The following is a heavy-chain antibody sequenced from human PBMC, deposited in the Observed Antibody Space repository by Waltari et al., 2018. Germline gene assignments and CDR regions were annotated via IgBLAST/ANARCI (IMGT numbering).Heavy chain of an antibody. CDR2: IYYSGST. CDR3: ARGKGGRFYYYYYMDV. Sequence: QVQLQESGPGLVKPSETLSLTCTVSGGSISSYSWSWIRQPPGQGLEWIGYIYYSGSTNTNPSPKSRVTISVDTSKNQFSLKLSSVTAADTAVYYCARGKGGRFYYYYYMDVWGKGTTVTVSS. CDR1: GGSISSYS. D-gene: IGHD1-26*01. J-gene: IGHJ6*03. V-gene: IGHV4-59*01.